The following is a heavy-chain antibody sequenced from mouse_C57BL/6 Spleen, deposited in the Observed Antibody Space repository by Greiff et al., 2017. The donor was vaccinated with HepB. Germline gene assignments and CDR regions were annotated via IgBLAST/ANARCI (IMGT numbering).Heavy chain of an antibody. D-gene: IGHD1-1*01. Sequence: QVQLQQPGAELVKPGASVKMSCKASGYTFTSYWITWVKQRPGQGLEWIGDIYPGSGRTNYNEKFKSKATLTVDTSSSTAYMQLSSLTSEDSAVYYCATFTTVVPGAMDYWGQGTSVTVSS. J-gene: IGHJ4*01. V-gene: IGHV1-55*01. CDR2: IYPGSGRT. CDR1: GYTFTSYW. CDR3: ATFTTVVPGAMDY.